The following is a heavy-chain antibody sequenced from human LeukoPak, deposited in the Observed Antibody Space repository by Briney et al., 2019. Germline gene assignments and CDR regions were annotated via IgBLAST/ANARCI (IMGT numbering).Heavy chain of an antibody. CDR2: ISSSSSYI. CDR1: GFTFSIYS. V-gene: IGHV3-21*01. CDR3: ARELTTRRFDP. Sequence: GGSLRLSCAASGFTFSIYSMNCVRQAPGKGLEWVSSISSSSSYIYYADSVKGRLTISRDNAKNSLYLQMNSLRAEDTAVYYCARELTTRRFDPWGQGTLVTVSS. D-gene: IGHD1-1*01. J-gene: IGHJ5*02.